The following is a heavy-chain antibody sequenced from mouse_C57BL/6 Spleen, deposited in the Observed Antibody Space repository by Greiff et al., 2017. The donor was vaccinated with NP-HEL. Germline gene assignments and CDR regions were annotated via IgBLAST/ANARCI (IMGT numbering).Heavy chain of an antibody. CDR2: ISDGGSYT. Sequence: EVQRVESGGGLVKPGGSLKLSCAASGFTFSSYAMSWVRQTPEKRLEWVATISDGGSYTYYPDNVKGRCTISRDNTKNNLYLQMSHLKSEDTAMYDRARDGRDYFDYWGQGTTLTVSS. V-gene: IGHV5-4*01. D-gene: IGHD1-1*01. CDR1: GFTFSSYA. CDR3: ARDGRDYFDY. J-gene: IGHJ2*01.